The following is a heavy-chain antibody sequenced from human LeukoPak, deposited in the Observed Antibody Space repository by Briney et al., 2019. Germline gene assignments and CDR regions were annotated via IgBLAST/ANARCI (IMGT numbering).Heavy chain of an antibody. Sequence: EASVTVSCMASGGTFSSYAISWVRPAPGQGLEWMGRIIPILGIANYAQKFQGRVTITADKSTSTAYMELSSLRSEDTAVYYCAREGGIAAAGLFDYWGQGTLVTVSS. CDR2: IIPILGIA. CDR3: AREGGIAAAGLFDY. D-gene: IGHD6-13*01. CDR1: GGTFSSYA. J-gene: IGHJ4*02. V-gene: IGHV1-69*04.